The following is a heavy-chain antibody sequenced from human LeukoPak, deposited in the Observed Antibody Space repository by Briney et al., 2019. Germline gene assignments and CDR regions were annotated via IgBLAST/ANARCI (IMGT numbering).Heavy chain of an antibody. CDR3: ARPYYYYYYMDV. CDR1: GGSISSSDYY. CDR2: IYYSGST. V-gene: IGHV4-39*01. Sequence: SETLSLTCTVSGGSISSSDYYWGWIRQPPGKGLEWIGGIYYSGSTYYNPSLKSRVTISVDTSKNQFSLKLSSVTAADTAVYYCARPYYYYYYMDVWGKGTTVTVSS. J-gene: IGHJ6*03.